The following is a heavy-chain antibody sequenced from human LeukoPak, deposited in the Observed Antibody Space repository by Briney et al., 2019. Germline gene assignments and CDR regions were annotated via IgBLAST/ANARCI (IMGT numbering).Heavy chain of an antibody. Sequence: GGSLRLSCAASGFTFSGYAMSWVRQAPGKGLEWVSTISGSGGSTYYADSVKGRFTISRDNSKNTLYLQMNSLRAEDTAVYYCAKDFTMIRGSELDYWGQGTLVTVSS. D-gene: IGHD3-10*01. J-gene: IGHJ4*02. CDR3: AKDFTMIRGSELDY. CDR2: ISGSGGST. CDR1: GFTFSGYA. V-gene: IGHV3-23*01.